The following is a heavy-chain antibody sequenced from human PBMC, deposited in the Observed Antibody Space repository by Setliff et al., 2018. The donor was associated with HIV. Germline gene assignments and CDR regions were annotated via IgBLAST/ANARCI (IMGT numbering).Heavy chain of an antibody. J-gene: IGHJ6*03. CDR1: GFTVSGNY. V-gene: IGHV3-66*02. CDR3: ARERGVTPLGNYYYYYMDV. D-gene: IGHD2-21*02. CDR2: TYYGGTT. Sequence: PGGSLRLSCAASGFTVSGNYITWVRQAPGKGLEWVSVTYYGGTTNYADSVKGRFTVSRDTSKNTLYLQMDSLRPEDTAVYYCARERGVTPLGNYYYYYMDVWSKGTTVTVSS.